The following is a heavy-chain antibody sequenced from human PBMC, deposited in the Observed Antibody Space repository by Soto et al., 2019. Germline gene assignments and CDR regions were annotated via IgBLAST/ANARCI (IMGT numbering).Heavy chain of an antibody. Sequence: QVQLVQSGAEVKKPGSSVKVSCKASGGTFSSYAISWVRQAPGQGLEWMGGIIPIFGTANYAQKFQGRVTMTADDSTSTAYMELSSLRSEDTAVYYCARALPTPYSSSSGAFDIWCQGTMVTVSS. V-gene: IGHV1-69*01. CDR1: GGTFSSYA. CDR3: ARALPTPYSSSSGAFDI. CDR2: IIPIFGTA. J-gene: IGHJ3*02. D-gene: IGHD6-6*01.